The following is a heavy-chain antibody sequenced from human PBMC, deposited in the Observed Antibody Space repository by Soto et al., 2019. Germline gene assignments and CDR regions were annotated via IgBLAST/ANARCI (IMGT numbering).Heavy chain of an antibody. D-gene: IGHD1-26*01. CDR1: RGSFSGYF. Sequence: SETLSLTCDVYRGSFSGYFWNWIRLSPGKGLEWIGKVNHNGRNNYNPSLKSRVTISLAMSKKQISLKLTSVTAADTPVYYCARGGSSSWQVALDFRDKGTMGNVSS. V-gene: IGHV4-34*01. CDR2: VNHNGRN. J-gene: IGHJ3*01. CDR3: ARGGSSSWQVALDF.